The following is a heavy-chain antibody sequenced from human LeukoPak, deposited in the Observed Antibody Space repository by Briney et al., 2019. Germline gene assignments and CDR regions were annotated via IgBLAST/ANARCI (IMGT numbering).Heavy chain of an antibody. V-gene: IGHV3-7*01. CDR1: GFTFSSCW. CDR2: IKQDGSEK. J-gene: IGHJ6*02. CDR3: ARARYYYYGMDV. Sequence: PGGSLRLSCAASGFTFSSCWMSWVRQAPGKGLEWVANIKQDGSEKYYVDSVKGRFTISRDNAKNSLYLQMNSLRAEDTAVYYCARARYYYYGMDVWGQGTTVTVSS.